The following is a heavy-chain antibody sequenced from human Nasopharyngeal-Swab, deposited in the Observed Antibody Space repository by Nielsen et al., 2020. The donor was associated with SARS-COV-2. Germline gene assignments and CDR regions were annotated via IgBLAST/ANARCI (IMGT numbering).Heavy chain of an antibody. CDR3: ARHCGDYGDYARFDP. V-gene: IGHV4-39*01. CDR1: GGSISSSSYY. J-gene: IGHJ5*02. CDR2: IYYSGST. Sequence: SETLSLTCTVSGGSISSSSYYWGWIRQPPGKGLEWIGSIYYSGSTYYNPSLKSRVTISVDTSKNQFSLKLSSVTAADTAVYYCARHCGDYGDYARFDPWGQGTLVTVSS. D-gene: IGHD4-17*01.